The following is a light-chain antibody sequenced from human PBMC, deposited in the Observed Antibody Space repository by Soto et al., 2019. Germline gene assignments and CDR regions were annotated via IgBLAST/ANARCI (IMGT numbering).Light chain of an antibody. CDR1: QGIRKD. V-gene: IGKV1-17*01. J-gene: IGKJ2*03. Sequence: DFQMTQSPSSLSASVGDRVTIICRASQGIRKDLGWYQHKPGKVPKRLIYGASRLESGVPSRFSGSGSETVFTLTISSLQPEDSGTYYCLQHYGYAYSFGQGTKVEIK. CDR2: GAS. CDR3: LQHYGYAYS.